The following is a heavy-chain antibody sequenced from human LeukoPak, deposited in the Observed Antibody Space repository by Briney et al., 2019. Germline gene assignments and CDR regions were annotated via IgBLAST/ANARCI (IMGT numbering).Heavy chain of an antibody. CDR3: ARVGDYGYYYYYMDV. Sequence: ASVKVSCKASGYTFTGYYMHWVRQAPGQGLEWMGWINPNSGGTNYAQKFQGRVTMTRDTSISTAYMELSRLRSDDTAVYYCARVGDYGYYYYYMDVWGKGTTVTISS. D-gene: IGHD4/OR15-4a*01. V-gene: IGHV1-2*02. CDR2: INPNSGGT. J-gene: IGHJ6*03. CDR1: GYTFTGYY.